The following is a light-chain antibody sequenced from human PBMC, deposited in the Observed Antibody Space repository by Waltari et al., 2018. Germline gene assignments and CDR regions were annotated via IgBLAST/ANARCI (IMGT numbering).Light chain of an antibody. Sequence: QSALTQPASVSGSPGQAITISCTGTSSDVGGYHYVSWYQQHPGKAPKLMIYEVSKRPTGFSNRFSGSKSGTTASLPISGLQAEDEADYYGSSYTSSSTLEFGGGTKLTVL. CDR3: SSYTSSSTLE. V-gene: IGLV2-14*01. J-gene: IGLJ2*01. CDR2: EVS. CDR1: SSDVGGYHY.